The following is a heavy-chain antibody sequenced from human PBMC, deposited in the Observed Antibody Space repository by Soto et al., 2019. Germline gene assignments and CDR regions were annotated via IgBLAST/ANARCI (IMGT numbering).Heavy chain of an antibody. CDR3: AREGRFGVVIGRFDP. J-gene: IGHJ5*02. D-gene: IGHD3-3*01. Sequence: QVQLVESGGGVVQPGRSLRLSCAASGFTFSSYTLHWVRQAPGKGLEWVALISYDGSKKYYADSVKGRFTISRDNSKNTRDLQMNSRRAEDTAVYYCAREGRFGVVIGRFDPWGQGTLVTVSS. V-gene: IGHV3-30-3*01. CDR1: GFTFSSYT. CDR2: ISYDGSKK.